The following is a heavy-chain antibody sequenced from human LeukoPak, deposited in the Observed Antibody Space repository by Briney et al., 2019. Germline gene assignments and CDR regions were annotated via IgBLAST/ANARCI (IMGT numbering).Heavy chain of an antibody. CDR3: ARESPAPNCSSTSCYPGPIDY. CDR2: INPNSGGT. V-gene: IGHV1-2*02. CDR1: GYTFTSYY. J-gene: IGHJ4*02. D-gene: IGHD2-2*01. Sequence: ASVKVSCKASGYTFTSYYMHWVRQAPGQGLEWMGWINPNSGGTNYAQKFQGRVTMTRDTSISTAYMELSRLRSDDTAVYYCARESPAPNCSSTSCYPGPIDYWGQGTLVTVSS.